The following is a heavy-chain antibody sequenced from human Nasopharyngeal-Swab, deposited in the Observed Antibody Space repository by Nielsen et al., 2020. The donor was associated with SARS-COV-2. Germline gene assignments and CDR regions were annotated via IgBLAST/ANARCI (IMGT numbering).Heavy chain of an antibody. J-gene: IGHJ4*02. CDR3: VRSSSWYYFDY. Sequence: SETLSLTCPVSGGSVSTTTYFWGWIRQPPGKGLEWFGTVYYSGSTYYNPSLTSRVTISVDKSKNQFSLQLSSVTAADTAVYYCVRSSSWYYFDYWAQGTQVTVSS. CDR2: VYYSGST. V-gene: IGHV4-39*01. CDR1: GGSVSTTTYF. D-gene: IGHD6-13*01.